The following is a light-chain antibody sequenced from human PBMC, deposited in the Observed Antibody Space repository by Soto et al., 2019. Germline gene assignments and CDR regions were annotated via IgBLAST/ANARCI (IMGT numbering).Light chain of an antibody. Sequence: EIVMTQSPVTLSVSPGERATLSCRASHHVATNLAWYQQKPGQPPRLLIYGASTRATGVSARVSGSGSGTEFTLPLRSLPSDDFSVYYCQQYTARPPWTFGQGTRV. CDR2: GAS. V-gene: IGKV3-15*01. CDR3: QQYTARPPWT. J-gene: IGKJ1*01. CDR1: HHVATN.